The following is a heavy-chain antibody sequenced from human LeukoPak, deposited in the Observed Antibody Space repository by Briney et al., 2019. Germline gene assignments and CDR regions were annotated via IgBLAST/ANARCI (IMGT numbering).Heavy chain of an antibody. CDR3: AWGGIAAFDS. J-gene: IGHJ4*02. V-gene: IGHV3-11*04. D-gene: IGHD2-21*01. CDR2: ISSSGNTR. CDR1: RFIFSSYW. Sequence: GWSLRLSCVAPRFIFSSYWMSWIRQAPGKGLEGVAYISSSGNTRYYADSVKGRFTISRENAKNSLYLQWNSLRAECMTVFYCAWGGIAAFDSWGQGTLVTVSS.